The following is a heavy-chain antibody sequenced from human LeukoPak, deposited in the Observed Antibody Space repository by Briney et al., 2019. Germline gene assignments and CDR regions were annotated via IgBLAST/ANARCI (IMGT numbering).Heavy chain of an antibody. Sequence: PSETLSLTCTASGGSVSSCNYYWSWIRQPPGKGLEWIVHIYYSGNTNYNPSLKSRVAISVDTSKNQFSLKLSSVTAADTAVYYCTRVYTSGWYQTDCWGQGTLVTVSS. V-gene: IGHV4-61*01. CDR1: GGSVSSCNYY. J-gene: IGHJ4*02. D-gene: IGHD6-13*01. CDR3: TRVYTSGWYQTDC. CDR2: IYYSGNT.